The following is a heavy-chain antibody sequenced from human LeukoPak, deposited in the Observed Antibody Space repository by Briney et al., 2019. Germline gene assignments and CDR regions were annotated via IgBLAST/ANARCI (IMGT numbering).Heavy chain of an antibody. V-gene: IGHV3-30*18. Sequence: GGSLRLSCAASGFTFSSYGMHWVRQAPGKGLEWVAVISYDGSNKYYADSVKGRFTISRDNSKNTLYLQMNSLRAEDTAVHYCAKDVRYFDWLFQSPTLDYWGQGTLVTVSS. J-gene: IGHJ4*02. CDR2: ISYDGSNK. CDR3: AKDVRYFDWLFQSPTLDY. CDR1: GFTFSSYG. D-gene: IGHD3-9*01.